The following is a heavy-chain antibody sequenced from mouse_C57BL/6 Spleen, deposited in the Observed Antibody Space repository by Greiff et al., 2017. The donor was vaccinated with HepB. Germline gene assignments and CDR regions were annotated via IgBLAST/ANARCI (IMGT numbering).Heavy chain of an antibody. Sequence: QVQLQQPGAELVMPGASVKLSCKASGYTFTSYWMHWVKQRPGQGLEWIGEIDPSDSYTNYNQKFKGKSTLTVDKSSSTAYMQLSSLTSEDSAVYYCATIYSGGYWGQGTTLTVSS. J-gene: IGHJ2*01. CDR3: ATIYSGGY. V-gene: IGHV1-69*01. CDR2: IDPSDSYT. D-gene: IGHD1-1*01. CDR1: GYTFTSYW.